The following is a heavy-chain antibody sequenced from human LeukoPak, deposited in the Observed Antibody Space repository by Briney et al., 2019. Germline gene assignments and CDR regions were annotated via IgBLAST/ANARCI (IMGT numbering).Heavy chain of an antibody. CDR2: ISPYNGNT. CDR1: GYTFRSYG. CDR3: ARDGGYFDY. Sequence: ASVKVSCKASGYTFRSYGFSWVRQAPGQGLEWMGWISPYNGNTNYAQRFQGRVTMTTDTSTSTAHMELRSLRFDDTAVYYCARDGGYFDYWGQGTLVTVSS. J-gene: IGHJ4*02. V-gene: IGHV1-18*01.